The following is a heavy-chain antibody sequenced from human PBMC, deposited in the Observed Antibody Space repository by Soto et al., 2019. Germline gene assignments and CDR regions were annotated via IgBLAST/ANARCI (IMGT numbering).Heavy chain of an antibody. D-gene: IGHD7-27*01. V-gene: IGHV4-30-4*01. CDR2: IYDGGTT. CDR1: GGFTSSAAYC. CDR3: ARGPSGDKVDY. J-gene: IGHJ4*02. Sequence: SETLSLTCTGSGGFTSSAAYCWSWIRQSPDKGLEWIGHIYDGGTTSSSPSLKGRVTISADTSETQFSLKLNSVSAADTAVYYCARGPSGDKVDYWGQGIQVT.